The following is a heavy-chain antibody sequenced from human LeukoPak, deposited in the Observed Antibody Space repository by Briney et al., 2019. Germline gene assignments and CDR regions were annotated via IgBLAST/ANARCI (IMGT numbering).Heavy chain of an antibody. Sequence: SETLSLTCTVSGGSTSSGGYSWSWIRQHPGKGLEWIGYIYYSGSTYYNPSLKSRVTISVDTSKNQFSLKLSSVTAADTAVYYCARDGLGSSGFDYWGQGTLVTVSS. CDR1: GGSTSSGGYS. CDR2: IYYSGST. CDR3: ARDGLGSSGFDY. V-gene: IGHV4-31*03. D-gene: IGHD6-6*01. J-gene: IGHJ4*02.